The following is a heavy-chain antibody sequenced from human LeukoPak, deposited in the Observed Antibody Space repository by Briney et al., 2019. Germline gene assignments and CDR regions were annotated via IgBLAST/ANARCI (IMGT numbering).Heavy chain of an antibody. CDR3: ASGAAAADFDY. V-gene: IGHV4-38-2*02. J-gene: IGHJ4*02. CDR2: IYHSGST. Sequence: SETLSLTCTVSGYSISSGYYWGWIRQPPGKGLEWIGSIYHSGSTYYNPSLKSRVTISVDTSKNQFSLKLSSVTAADTAVYYCASGAAAADFDYWGQGTLVTVSS. D-gene: IGHD6-13*01. CDR1: GYSISSGYY.